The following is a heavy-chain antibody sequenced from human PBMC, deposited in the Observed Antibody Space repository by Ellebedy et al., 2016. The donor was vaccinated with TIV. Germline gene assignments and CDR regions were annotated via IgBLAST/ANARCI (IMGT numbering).Heavy chain of an antibody. D-gene: IGHD1-26*01. J-gene: IGHJ4*02. Sequence: GGSLRLSXAASGFTVSSNYMSWVRQAPGKGLEWVSVIYSGGSTYYADSVKGRFTISRDNSKNMLYLQMNSLRAEDTAVYYCARENQEWELPDYWGQGTLVTVSS. V-gene: IGHV3-66*01. CDR2: IYSGGST. CDR3: ARENQEWELPDY. CDR1: GFTVSSNY.